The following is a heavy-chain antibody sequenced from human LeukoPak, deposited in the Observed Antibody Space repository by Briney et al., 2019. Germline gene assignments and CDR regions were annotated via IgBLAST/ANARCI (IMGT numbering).Heavy chain of an antibody. CDR1: GYSFTSFG. V-gene: IGHV1-18*01. CDR3: VRDLGVDTSMIFFDF. Sequence: ASVKVSSKASGYSFTSFGISWVRQAPGQGLDWMGWSSAYNGTTSYVQKFQGRVTMTTDTSTSTAYMELRSLRSDDTAVFYCVRDLGVDTSMIFFDFWGQGTLVTVSS. D-gene: IGHD5-18*01. J-gene: IGHJ4*02. CDR2: SSAYNGTT.